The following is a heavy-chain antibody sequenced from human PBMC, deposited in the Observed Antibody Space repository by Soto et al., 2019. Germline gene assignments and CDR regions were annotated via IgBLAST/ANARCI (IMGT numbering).Heavy chain of an antibody. J-gene: IGHJ4*02. CDR2: ISSSSSYI. CDR3: ARDPPLIAAAGTSSGY. V-gene: IGHV3-21*01. Sequence: GGSLRLSCAASGFTFSSYSMNWVRQAPGKGLEWVSSISSSSSYIYYADSVKGRFTISRDNAKNSLYLQMNSLRAEDMAVYYCARDPPLIAAAGTSSGYWGQGTLVTVSS. CDR1: GFTFSSYS. D-gene: IGHD6-13*01.